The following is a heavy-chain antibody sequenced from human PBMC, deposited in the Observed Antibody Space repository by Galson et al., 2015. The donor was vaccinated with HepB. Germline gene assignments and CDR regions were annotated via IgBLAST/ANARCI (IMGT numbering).Heavy chain of an antibody. V-gene: IGHV1-18*01. CDR3: ARAYPIMITFGGVIVTGGDDAFDI. J-gene: IGHJ3*02. D-gene: IGHD3-16*02. CDR2: ISAYNGNT. CDR1: GYTFTSYG. Sequence: SVKVSCKASGYTFTSYGISWVRQAPGQGLEWMGWISAYNGNTNYAQKLQGRVTMTADTSTSTAYMELRSLRSDDTAVYYCARAYPIMITFGGVIVTGGDDAFDIWGQGTMVTVSS.